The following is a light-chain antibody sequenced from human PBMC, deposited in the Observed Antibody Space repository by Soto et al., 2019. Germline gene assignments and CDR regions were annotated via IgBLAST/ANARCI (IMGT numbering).Light chain of an antibody. CDR1: QSISTY. V-gene: IGKV1-39*01. Sequence: DIQMTQSPSSLSASVGDRVTLTCRASQSISTYLNWYQKKPGKAPKLLIHTASSLQSGVPSRFSGSGSGTDFTLTISSLQPEDFATYYCQQSYSTPPDTLGQGTMVEIK. CDR3: QQSYSTPPDT. CDR2: TAS. J-gene: IGKJ2*01.